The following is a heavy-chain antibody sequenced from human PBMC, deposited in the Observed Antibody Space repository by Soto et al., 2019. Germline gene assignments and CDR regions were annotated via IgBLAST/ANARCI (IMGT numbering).Heavy chain of an antibody. D-gene: IGHD3-10*01. CDR1: GYSFTTYG. CDR3: ARVHIVGGIITHEKGFDC. J-gene: IGHJ4*02. Sequence: QVQLVQSGAEVKKPGASVTFSCKASGYSFTTYGISWVRQAPGQGLEWMGWIISYNGNTKYAQKLQGRVTVTTDASTSTAYMELRSLRSEDTAVYYCARVHIVGGIITHEKGFDCWGQGTLVTVSS. V-gene: IGHV1-18*01. CDR2: IISYNGNT.